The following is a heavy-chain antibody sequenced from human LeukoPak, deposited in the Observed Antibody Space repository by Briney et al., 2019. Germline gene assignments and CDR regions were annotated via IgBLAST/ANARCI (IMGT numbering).Heavy chain of an antibody. CDR3: ARVDNGGAFDY. V-gene: IGHV3-33*01. D-gene: IGHD2-8*01. CDR2: IWYDGSNK. CDR1: GLTFSSYG. Sequence: GGSLRLSCAASGLTFSSYGMHWVRQAPGKGLEWVAVIWYDGSNKYYADSVKGRFTISRDNSKNTLYLQMNSLRAEDTAVYYCARVDNGGAFDYWGQGTLVTVSS. J-gene: IGHJ4*02.